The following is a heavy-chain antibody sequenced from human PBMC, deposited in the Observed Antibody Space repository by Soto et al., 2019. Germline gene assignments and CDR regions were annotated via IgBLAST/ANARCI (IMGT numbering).Heavy chain of an antibody. J-gene: IGHJ6*02. CDR1: GGSISSGGYY. Sequence: QVQLQESGSGLVKPSQTLSLTCTVSGGSISSGGYYWSWIRQHPGKGLEWIGYIYYSGSTYYNPSLKSRVTISVDTSKNQFSLKLSSVTAADTAVYYCARGDEEYYYYGMDVWGQGTTVTVSS. CDR3: ARGDEEYYYYGMDV. CDR2: IYYSGST. V-gene: IGHV4-31*03.